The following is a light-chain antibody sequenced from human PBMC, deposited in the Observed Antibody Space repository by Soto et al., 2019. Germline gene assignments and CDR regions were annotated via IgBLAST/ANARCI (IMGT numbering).Light chain of an antibody. CDR3: SSYSTSSTLVV. CDR2: EVS. Sequence: QSALTQYASVSGSPGQSINISCTGTSSDVGGFNYVSWYQQHPGKVPKLLIYEVSNRPSGVSNRFSGSKSGNTASLTFSGLQAEDEADYYCSSYSTSSTLVVFGGGTKLTVL. V-gene: IGLV2-14*01. CDR1: SSDVGGFNY. J-gene: IGLJ2*01.